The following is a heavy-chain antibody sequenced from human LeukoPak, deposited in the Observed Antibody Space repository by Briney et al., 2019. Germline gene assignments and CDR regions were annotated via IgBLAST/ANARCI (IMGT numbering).Heavy chain of an antibody. D-gene: IGHD6-13*01. CDR3: ARQRLGMAGAADSYYYYMDV. J-gene: IGHJ6*03. CDR2: IYPDDSDT. CDR1: AYSFTGYW. Sequence: GESLKISCKGSAYSFTGYWIGWVRQMPGKGLEWMGIIYPDDSDTRYSPSFQGQVTISVDKSISTAYLQWSSLKASDTAIYYCARQRLGMAGAADSYYYYMDVWGKGTTVTISS. V-gene: IGHV5-51*01.